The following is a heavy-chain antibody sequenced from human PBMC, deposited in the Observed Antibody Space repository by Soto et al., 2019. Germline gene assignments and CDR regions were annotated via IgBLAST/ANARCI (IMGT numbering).Heavy chain of an antibody. CDR1: GFTFSSYA. CDR3: VKDRMPHNSAWDPFDI. CDR2: ISGSGGST. Sequence: PGGSLRLSCAASGFTFSSYAMSWVRQAPGKGLEWVSAISGSGGSTYYADSVKGRFTISRDNSKNTLYLQMNSLRAEDTAIYYCVKDRMPHNSAWDPFDIWGHGTMVTVS. V-gene: IGHV3-23*01. D-gene: IGHD1-20*01. J-gene: IGHJ3*02.